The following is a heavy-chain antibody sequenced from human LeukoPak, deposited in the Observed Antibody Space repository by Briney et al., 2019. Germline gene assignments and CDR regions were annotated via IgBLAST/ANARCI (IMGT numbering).Heavy chain of an antibody. J-gene: IGHJ4*02. CDR2: IYHSGST. V-gene: IGHV4-30-2*01. CDR1: GGSISSGGYS. Sequence: PSQTLSLTYAVSGGSISSGGYSWSWIRQPPGKGLEWIGYIYHSGSTYYNPSLKSRVTISIDKSKSQFSLKLSSVTAADTAVYYCARKGYTIGSFDYWGQGTLVTVSS. D-gene: IGHD5-18*01. CDR3: ARKGYTIGSFDY.